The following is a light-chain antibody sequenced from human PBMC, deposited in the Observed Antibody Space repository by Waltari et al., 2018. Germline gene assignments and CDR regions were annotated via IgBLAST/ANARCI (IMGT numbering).Light chain of an antibody. V-gene: IGLV2-11*01. CDR3: CSYAGRYNLV. CDR2: DVT. J-gene: IGLJ2*01. CDR1: TSDVGDYNF. Sequence: QSALTQPRSVSGSPGQSVTLSCTGTTSDVGDYNFVSWYQQHPGKAPKLMIYDVTKRPSGVPDRFSGSKSGNTASLSISGLQAEDEADYYCCSYAGRYNLVFGGGTMLTVL.